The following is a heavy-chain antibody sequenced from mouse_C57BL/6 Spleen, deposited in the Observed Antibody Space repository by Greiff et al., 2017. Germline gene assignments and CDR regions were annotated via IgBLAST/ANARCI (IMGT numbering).Heavy chain of an antibody. CDR2: IYPGSGST. J-gene: IGHJ4*01. D-gene: IGHD1-1*01. Sequence: QVQLQQPGAELVKPGASVKMSCKASGCTFTSYWITWVKQRPGQGLEWIGDIYPGSGSTNYNEKFKSKATLTVDTSSSTAYMQLSSLTSEDSAVYYCARGTTVVAMDAMDYWGQGTSVTVSS. CDR3: ARGTTVVAMDAMDY. CDR1: GCTFTSYW. V-gene: IGHV1-55*01.